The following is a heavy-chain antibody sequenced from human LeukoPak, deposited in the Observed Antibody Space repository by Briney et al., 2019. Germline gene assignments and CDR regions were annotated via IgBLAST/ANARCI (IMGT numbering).Heavy chain of an antibody. J-gene: IGHJ4*02. CDR2: IYHSGST. D-gene: IGHD2-15*01. Sequence: SETLSLTCTVSGYSISSGYYWGWIRQPPGKGLEWIGSIYHSGSTYYNPSLKSRVTISVDTSKNQFSLKLSSVTAADTAVYYCARDYCSGGSCYYTDYWGQGTLVTVSS. CDR1: GYSISSGYY. CDR3: ARDYCSGGSCYYTDY. V-gene: IGHV4-38-2*02.